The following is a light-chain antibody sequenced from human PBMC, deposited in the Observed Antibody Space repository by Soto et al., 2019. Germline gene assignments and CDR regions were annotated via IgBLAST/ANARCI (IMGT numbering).Light chain of an antibody. J-gene: IGKJ1*01. CDR2: AAS. V-gene: IGKV1-6*02. Sequence: QMTQSPSSLSASVRDRVTITCRASQDIGNDLGWYQQKPGKAPNLLIYAASSLRSGVPSRFSGSGSGTHFTLTINSLQAEDFATYFCLQDYTYPWTFGQGTKVDIK. CDR3: LQDYTYPWT. CDR1: QDIGND.